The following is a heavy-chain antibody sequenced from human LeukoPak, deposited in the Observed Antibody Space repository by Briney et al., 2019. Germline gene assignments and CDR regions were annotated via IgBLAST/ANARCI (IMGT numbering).Heavy chain of an antibody. V-gene: IGHV3-11*01. J-gene: IGHJ5*02. CDR1: GFTFSDYY. CDR2: ISSSGSTI. D-gene: IGHD3-10*01. Sequence: GGSLRLSCAASGFTFSDYYMSWIRQAPGKGLEWVPYISSSGSTIYYADSVKGRFTISRDNAKNSLYLQMNSLRAEDTAVYYCASGTYYYGSGSYVPWFDPWGQGTLVTVSS. CDR3: ASGTYYYGSGSYVPWFDP.